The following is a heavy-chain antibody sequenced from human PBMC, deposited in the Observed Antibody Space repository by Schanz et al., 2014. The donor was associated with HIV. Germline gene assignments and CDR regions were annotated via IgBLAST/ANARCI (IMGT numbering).Heavy chain of an antibody. CDR2: ISVNGATR. CDR1: GFTFTDNY. J-gene: IGHJ4*02. CDR3: ARVFGRTYGWPDY. Sequence: GQLGEAGGGLGKPGGSLRLSLAASGFTFTDNYMSWIRPPPGKGREWLSYISVNGATREYADSVKGRFTISRDNARTSLYLQMNSLRAEDTAVYYCARVFGRTYGWPDYWGQGTLVTVSS. V-gene: IGHV3-11*01. D-gene: IGHD3-10*01.